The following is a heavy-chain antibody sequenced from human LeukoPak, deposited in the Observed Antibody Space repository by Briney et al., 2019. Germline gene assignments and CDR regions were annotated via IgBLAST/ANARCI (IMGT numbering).Heavy chain of an antibody. V-gene: IGHV3-23*01. J-gene: IGHJ4*02. CDR3: AKDLNYYDSSGLGDY. Sequence: GGSLRLSCAASGFTFSSYAMSWVRQAPGKGLEWVSAISGSGGSTYYADSVKGRFTISRDNSKSTLYLQMNSLRAEDTAVYYCAKDLNYYDSSGLGDYWGQGTLVTVSS. CDR1: GFTFSSYA. D-gene: IGHD3-22*01. CDR2: ISGSGGST.